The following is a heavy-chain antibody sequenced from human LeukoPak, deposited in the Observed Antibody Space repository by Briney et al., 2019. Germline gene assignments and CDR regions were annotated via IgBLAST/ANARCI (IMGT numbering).Heavy chain of an antibody. V-gene: IGHV1-69*04. J-gene: IGHJ5*02. CDR3: ARVPRDSSGWQNWFDP. CDR1: GGTFSSYA. CDR2: IIPILGIA. Sequence: GASVKVSCKASGGTFSSYAISWVRQAPGQGLEWMGRIIPILGIANYAQKFQGGVTITADKSTSTAYMELGSLRSEDTAVYYCARVPRDSSGWQNWFDPWGQGTLVTVSS. D-gene: IGHD6-19*01.